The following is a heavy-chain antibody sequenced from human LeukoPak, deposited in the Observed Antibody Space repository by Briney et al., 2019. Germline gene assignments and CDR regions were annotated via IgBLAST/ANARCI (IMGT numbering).Heavy chain of an antibody. CDR3: ARHDLNYYDSSGYYFSSFDY. Sequence: SETLSLTCTVSGGSISSSSYYWGWIRQPPGKGLEWIGSIYHSGSTYYNPSLKSRVTISVDTSKNQFSLKLSSVTAADTAVYYCARHDLNYYDSSGYYFSSFDYWGQGTLVTVSS. D-gene: IGHD3-22*01. CDR1: GGSISSSSYY. V-gene: IGHV4-39*01. J-gene: IGHJ4*02. CDR2: IYHSGST.